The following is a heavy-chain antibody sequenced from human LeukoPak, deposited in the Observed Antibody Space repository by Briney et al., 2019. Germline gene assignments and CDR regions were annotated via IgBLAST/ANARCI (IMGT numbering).Heavy chain of an antibody. Sequence: GGSLRLSCAASGFTFSTNSMNWIRQAPGKGLEWVSYISSTSSTIYYADSLKGRFTISRDNAKNSLYLQMNSLRDEDTAVYYCARGYGSSSALVMITFWGQGTLVTVSS. CDR1: GFTFSTNS. J-gene: IGHJ4*02. CDR2: ISSTSSTI. D-gene: IGHD5-18*01. CDR3: ARGYGSSSALVMITF. V-gene: IGHV3-48*02.